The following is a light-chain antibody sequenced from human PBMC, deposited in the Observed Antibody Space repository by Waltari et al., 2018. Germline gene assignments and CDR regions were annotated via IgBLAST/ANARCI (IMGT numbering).Light chain of an antibody. J-gene: IGLJ3*02. CDR2: GST. Sequence: QSVLTQPPSVSGAPGQRVTIPCPWSGSNIRAGHDGPWYQQLPRAAPKLLIYGSTSRPLGVPARCFGSTSGTSASLAITGLQAEDEADYYCQSYDTSLSVVFGGGTKLTVL. V-gene: IGLV1-40*01. CDR1: GSNIRAGHD. CDR3: QSYDTSLSVV.